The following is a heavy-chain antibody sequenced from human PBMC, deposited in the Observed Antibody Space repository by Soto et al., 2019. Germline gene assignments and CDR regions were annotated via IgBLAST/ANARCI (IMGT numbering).Heavy chain of an antibody. CDR3: ARAYAGREAFDI. CDR1: GFTFSSYW. CDR2: IKQDGSEK. V-gene: IGHV3-7*04. J-gene: IGHJ3*02. D-gene: IGHD1-26*01. Sequence: EVQLVESGGGLVQPGGSLRLSCAASGFTFSSYWISSVRQAPGKGLEWVANIKQDGSEKYYVDSVKGRFTISRDNAKNSLYLQMNSLRAVDTAVYYCARAYAGREAFDIWGQGTMVTVSS.